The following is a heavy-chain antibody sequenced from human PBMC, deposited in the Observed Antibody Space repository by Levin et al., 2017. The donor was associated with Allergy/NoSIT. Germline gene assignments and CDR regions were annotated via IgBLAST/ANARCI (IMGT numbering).Heavy chain of an antibody. J-gene: IGHJ5*02. CDR2: IIPIFGTA. CDR1: GGTFSSYA. D-gene: IGHD3-10*01. Sequence: SVKVSCKASGGTFSSYAISWVRQAPGQGLEWMGGIIPIFGTANYAQKFQGRVTITADESTSTAYMELSSLRSEDTAVYYCAREGRLRYYGSWSLNPYREFDPWGQGTLVTVSS. V-gene: IGHV1-69*13. CDR3: AREGRLRYYGSWSLNPYREFDP.